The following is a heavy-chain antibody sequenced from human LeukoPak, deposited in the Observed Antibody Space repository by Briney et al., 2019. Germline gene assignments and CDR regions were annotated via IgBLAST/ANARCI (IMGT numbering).Heavy chain of an antibody. Sequence: SQTLSLTCTVSGGSISSGDYYWSWIRQPPGKGLEWIGYIYYSGSTYYNPSLKSRVTISVDTSKNQFSLKLSSVTAADTAVYYCAREKYYDFWSGGGSRYFDYWGQGTLVTVSS. V-gene: IGHV4-30-4*08. CDR2: IYYSGST. CDR3: AREKYYDFWSGGGSRYFDY. J-gene: IGHJ4*02. CDR1: GGSISSGDYY. D-gene: IGHD3-3*01.